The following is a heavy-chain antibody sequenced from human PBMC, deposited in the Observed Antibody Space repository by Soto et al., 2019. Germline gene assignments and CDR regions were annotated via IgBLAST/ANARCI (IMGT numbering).Heavy chain of an antibody. J-gene: IGHJ4*02. CDR3: VKCRTFSGWWPPFDY. CDR2: ISSNGGST. V-gene: IGHV3-64D*08. Sequence: GGSLRLSCSASGFTFSSYAMHWVRQAPGKGLEYVSAISSNGGSTYYADSVKGRFTISRDNSKNTLYLQMSSLRAEDTAVYYCVKCRTFSGWWPPFDYWGQGTLVTVSS. CDR1: GFTFSSYA. D-gene: IGHD6-19*01.